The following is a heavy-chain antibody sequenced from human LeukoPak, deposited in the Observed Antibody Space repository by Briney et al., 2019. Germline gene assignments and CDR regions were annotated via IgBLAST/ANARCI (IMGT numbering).Heavy chain of an antibody. J-gene: IGHJ4*02. D-gene: IGHD3-22*01. CDR1: GFTFSSYA. Sequence: GGSLRLSCAASGFTFSSYAMHWVRQAPGKGLEWVAVISYDGSNKYYADSVKGRFTISRDNSKNTLYLQMNSLRAEDTAVYYCAKAYYYDSSGYWNYFDYWGQGTLVTVSS. CDR2: ISYDGSNK. CDR3: AKAYYYDSSGYWNYFDY. V-gene: IGHV3-30-3*01.